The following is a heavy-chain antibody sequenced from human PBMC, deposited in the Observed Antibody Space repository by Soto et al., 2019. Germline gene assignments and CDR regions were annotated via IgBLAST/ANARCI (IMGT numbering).Heavy chain of an antibody. D-gene: IGHD6-13*01. J-gene: IGHJ6*02. CDR2: MNPNSGNT. CDR1: GYTFTSYD. CDR3: AKDSSSWDYYYGMDV. V-gene: IGHV1-8*01. Sequence: ASVKVSCKASGYTFTSYDINWVRQATGQGLEWMGWMNPNSGNTGYAQKFQGRVTMTRNTFRSTAYMELSSLRSEDTAVYYCAKDSSSWDYYYGMDVWGQGTTVTVSS.